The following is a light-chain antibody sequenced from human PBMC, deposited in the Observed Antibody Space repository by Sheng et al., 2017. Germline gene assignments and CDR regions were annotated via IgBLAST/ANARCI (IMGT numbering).Light chain of an antibody. CDR2: ANT. V-gene: IGLV1-40*01. J-gene: IGLJ1*01. CDR3: QSYDSSLSANV. Sequence: QSVLTQPPSVSGAPGQRVTISCTGSSSNIGAGYDVHWYQQLPGTAPKLLIYANTNRPSGVSDRFSGSKSGTSASLAITGLQAEDEADYYCQSYDSSLSANVFGSGTKVTAL. CDR1: SSNIGAGYD.